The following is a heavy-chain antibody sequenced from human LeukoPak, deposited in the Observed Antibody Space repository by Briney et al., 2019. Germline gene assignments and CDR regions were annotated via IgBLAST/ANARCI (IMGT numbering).Heavy chain of an antibody. V-gene: IGHV1-2*02. J-gene: IGHJ1*01. Sequence: ASVKVSCKASGYTFTGYYMHWVRQAPGQGLEWMGWINPNSGGTNYAQKFQGRVTMTRDTSISTAYMELSRLRSDDTAVYYCAREASCGGDCYDAEYFQHWGQGTLVTVSS. CDR1: GYTFTGYY. CDR2: INPNSGGT. CDR3: AREASCGGDCYDAEYFQH. D-gene: IGHD2-21*02.